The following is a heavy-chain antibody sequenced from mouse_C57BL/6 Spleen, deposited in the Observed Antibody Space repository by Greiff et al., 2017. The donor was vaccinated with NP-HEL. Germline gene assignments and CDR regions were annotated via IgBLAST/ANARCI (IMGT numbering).Heavy chain of an antibody. D-gene: IGHD1-1*01. J-gene: IGHJ2*01. Sequence: QVHVKQPGTELVKPGASGYTFTSYWMHWVKQRPGQGLEWIGNINPSNGGTNYNEKFKSKATLTVDKSSSTAYMQLSSLTSEDSAVYYCARTQLFITTGYFDYWGQGTTLTVSS. CDR2: INPSNGGT. CDR3: ARTQLFITTGYFDY. V-gene: IGHV1-53*01. CDR1: GYTFTSYW.